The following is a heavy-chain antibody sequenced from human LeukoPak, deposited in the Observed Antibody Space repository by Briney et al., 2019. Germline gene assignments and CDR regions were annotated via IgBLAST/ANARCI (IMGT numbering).Heavy chain of an antibody. J-gene: IGHJ1*01. CDR3: ARDLGSPQTGAQYFQN. CDR1: GFSVSSNY. CDR2: LYAGGSI. V-gene: IGHV3-66*01. Sequence: PGGSLRLSCAAAGFSVSSNYMSWLRQAPGKGLEWVSALYAGGSICHPDSGKGRFTISRDKSRNTLYLQMNSLRAEDTAVYFCARDLGSPQTGAQYFQNWGQGTLVTVSS. D-gene: IGHD1-1*01.